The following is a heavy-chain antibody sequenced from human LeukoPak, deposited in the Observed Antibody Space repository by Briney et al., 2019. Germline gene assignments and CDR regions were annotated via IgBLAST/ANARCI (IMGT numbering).Heavy chain of an antibody. J-gene: IGHJ5*02. CDR3: ARGGDYGDGNWFDP. CDR1: GGSISSSSYY. Sequence: SETLSLTCTVSGGSISSSSYYWGWIRQPPGKGLERIREIYHSGSTNYNPSLKSRVTISVDKSKNQFSLNMRSVTAADTAVYYCARGGDYGDGNWFDPWGQGTLVTVSS. V-gene: IGHV4-39*07. D-gene: IGHD4-17*01. CDR2: IYHSGST.